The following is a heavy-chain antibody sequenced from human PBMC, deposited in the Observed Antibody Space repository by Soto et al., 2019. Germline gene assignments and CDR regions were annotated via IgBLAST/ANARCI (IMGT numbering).Heavy chain of an antibody. J-gene: IGHJ5*02. CDR2: IYYSGST. CDR3: ARPNGRGVPGWFDP. CDR1: GGSISSSSYY. Sequence: PSETLSLTCTVSGGSISSSSYYWGWIRQPPGKGLGWIGSIYYSGSTYYNPSLKSRVTISVDTSKNQFSLKLSSVTAADTAVYYCARPNGRGVPGWFDPWGQGTLVTVSS. V-gene: IGHV4-39*01. D-gene: IGHD2-8*01.